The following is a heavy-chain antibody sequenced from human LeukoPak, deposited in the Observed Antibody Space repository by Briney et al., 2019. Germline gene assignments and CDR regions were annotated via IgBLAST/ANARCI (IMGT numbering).Heavy chain of an antibody. Sequence: ASVKASCKASGYTFTGYYMHWVRQAPGQGLEWMGWINPNSGGTNYAQKFQGRVTMTRDTSISTAYMELSRLRSDDTAVYYCAREELGYCSSTSCYHWFDPWGQGTLVTVSS. CDR3: AREELGYCSSTSCYHWFDP. J-gene: IGHJ5*02. D-gene: IGHD2-2*01. V-gene: IGHV1-2*02. CDR2: INPNSGGT. CDR1: GYTFTGYY.